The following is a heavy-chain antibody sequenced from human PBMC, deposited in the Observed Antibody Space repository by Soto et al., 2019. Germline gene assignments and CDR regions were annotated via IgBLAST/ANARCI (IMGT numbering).Heavy chain of an antibody. CDR3: ARDPRSIAWGWFDP. V-gene: IGHV3-21*01. Sequence: PGGSLRLSCAASGFTFSSYSMNWVRQAPGKGLEWVSSISSSSYIYYADSVKGRFTISRDNAKNSLYLQMNSLRAEDTAVYYCARDPRSIAWGWFDPWGQGXLVTVSS. CDR2: ISSSSYI. CDR1: GFTFSSYS. J-gene: IGHJ5*02. D-gene: IGHD6-6*01.